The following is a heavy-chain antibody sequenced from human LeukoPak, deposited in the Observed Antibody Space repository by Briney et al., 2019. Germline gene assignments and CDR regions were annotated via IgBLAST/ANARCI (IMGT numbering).Heavy chain of an antibody. D-gene: IGHD3-22*01. J-gene: IGHJ3*02. Sequence: TSETLSLTCTVSGGSISSSSYYWGWIRQPPGKGLEWIGSIYYSGSTYYNPSLKSRVTISVDTSKNQFSLKLSSVTAADTAVYYCARHSYYDSSGYYPDAFDIWGQGTKVTVSS. CDR3: ARHSYYDSSGYYPDAFDI. CDR2: IYYSGST. CDR1: GGSISSSSYY. V-gene: IGHV4-39*01.